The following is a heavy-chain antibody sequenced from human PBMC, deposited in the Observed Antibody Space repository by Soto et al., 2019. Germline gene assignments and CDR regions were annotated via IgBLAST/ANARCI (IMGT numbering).Heavy chain of an antibody. CDR1: GFTFSSYS. CDR2: ISSSSSYI. CDR3: ARDSSSSHYYYYGMDV. V-gene: IGHV3-21*01. J-gene: IGHJ6*02. D-gene: IGHD6-6*01. Sequence: PWGSLRLSCAASGFTFSSYSMNWVRQAPGKGLEWVSSISSSSSYIYYADSVKGRFTISRDNAKNSLYLQMNSLRAEDTAVYYCARDSSSSHYYYYGMDVWGQGTTVTVSS.